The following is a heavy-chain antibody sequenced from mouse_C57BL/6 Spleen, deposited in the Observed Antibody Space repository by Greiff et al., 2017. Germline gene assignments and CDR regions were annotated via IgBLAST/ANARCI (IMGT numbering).Heavy chain of an antibody. CDR2: IWRGGST. J-gene: IGHJ4*01. CDR1: GFSLTSYG. D-gene: IGHD2-4*01. V-gene: IGHV2-5*01. Sequence: VQLQQSGPGLVQPSQSLSITCTVSGFSLTSYGVHWVRQSPGKGLEWLGVIWRGGSTDYNAAFMSRLSITKDNSKSQVFFKMNSLQADDTAIYYCAKTYDYLYYYAMDYWGQGTSVTVSS. CDR3: AKTYDYLYYYAMDY.